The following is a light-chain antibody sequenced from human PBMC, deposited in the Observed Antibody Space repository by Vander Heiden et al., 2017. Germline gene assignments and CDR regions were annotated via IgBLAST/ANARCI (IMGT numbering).Light chain of an antibody. J-gene: IGLJ1*01. CDR2: DDS. Sequence: SYVLTQPPSVSVAPGQTARITCVGNNIGFNTVHWYQQKPGRAPGLVVYDDSDRPSGSPERFSGSNSGNTATLTISWVEAGDEADYYCHVWDNDSDHYVFGTATKVTVL. CDR1: NIGFNT. V-gene: IGLV3-21*02. CDR3: HVWDNDSDHYV.